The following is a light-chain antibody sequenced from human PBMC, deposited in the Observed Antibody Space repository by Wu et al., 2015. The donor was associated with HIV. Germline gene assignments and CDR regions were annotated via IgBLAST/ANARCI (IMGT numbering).Light chain of an antibody. V-gene: IGKV1-39*01. Sequence: DIQMTQSPSSLSASVGDRVTITCRASQNIINYLIWYQQKPGNAPKVLIYAATSLQSGVPSRFSGSGSETDFTLTINSLQPEDFATYYCQQSYKMPRTFGQGTKLEIK. CDR3: QQSYKMPRT. CDR2: AAT. CDR1: QNIINY. J-gene: IGKJ2*01.